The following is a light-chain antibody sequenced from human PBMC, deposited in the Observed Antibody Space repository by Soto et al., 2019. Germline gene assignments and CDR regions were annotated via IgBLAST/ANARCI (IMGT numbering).Light chain of an antibody. V-gene: IGKV3-20*01. CDR1: QSVNSNY. J-gene: IGKJ1*01. Sequence: EIVLTQSPGTLCLSPGERATLSCRASQSVNSNYLAWYQQKPGQAPRLLMYDASSRATAIPDRFSRSGSGTDFTLTINRLEPEDFAVYYCQQYGNSRTFGQGTKVEIK. CDR3: QQYGNSRT. CDR2: DAS.